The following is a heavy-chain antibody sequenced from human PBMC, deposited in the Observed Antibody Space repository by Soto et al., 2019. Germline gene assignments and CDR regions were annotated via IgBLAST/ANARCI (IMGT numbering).Heavy chain of an antibody. J-gene: IGHJ5*02. CDR1: GFTFDDYA. CDR3: AEGELRGVIIKDWLDP. CDR2: ISWNSGGI. D-gene: IGHD3-10*01. Sequence: EVQLVESGGGLVQPGRSLRLSCAASGFTFDDYAMHWVRQAPGKGLEWVSGISWNSGGIAYADSVKGRFTISRDNAKNSLYLQMDSLRAEDTALYYCAEGELRGVIIKDWLDPWGQGSLVTVTS. V-gene: IGHV3-9*01.